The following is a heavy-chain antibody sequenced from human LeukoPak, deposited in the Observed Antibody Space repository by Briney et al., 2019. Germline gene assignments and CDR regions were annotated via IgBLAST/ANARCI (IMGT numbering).Heavy chain of an antibody. D-gene: IGHD2-21*02. CDR3: SRHEALPGDY. Sequence: GGSLTPSCAASGFTFSGSTVHWVRQASGKGLDWVGYIRTKANNYATAYAASVEGRFTISRDDSKNTAYLQMNSLKIEDTAVYYCSRHEALPGDYWGQGTLVTVSS. V-gene: IGHV3-73*01. CDR2: IRTKANNYAT. J-gene: IGHJ4*02. CDR1: GFTFSGST.